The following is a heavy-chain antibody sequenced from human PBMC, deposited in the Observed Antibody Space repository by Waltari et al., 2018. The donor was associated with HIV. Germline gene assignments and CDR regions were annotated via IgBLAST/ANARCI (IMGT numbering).Heavy chain of an antibody. CDR1: EFTFNNYW. D-gene: IGHD3-22*01. CDR2: IKQDESEK. CDR3: AREALYDSSGYYFDY. V-gene: IGHV3-7*01. Sequence: EVQLVESGGGLVQPGGSLRLSCAASEFTFNNYWMTWVRQAPGKGVEWVANIKQDESEKYYVYSVRGRCTISRDNAKNSLFLQMNGLRAEDTAVYYCAREALYDSSGYYFDYWGQGTLVTVSS. J-gene: IGHJ4*02.